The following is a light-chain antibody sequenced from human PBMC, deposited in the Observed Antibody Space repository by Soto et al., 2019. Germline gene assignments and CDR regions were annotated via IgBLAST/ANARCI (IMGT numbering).Light chain of an antibody. CDR2: DAS. V-gene: IGKV3-11*01. CDR1: QSVSRY. J-gene: IGKJ5*01. CDR3: QQRGNWPLT. Sequence: PGERATLSCRASQSVSRYLAWYQQKPGQAPRLLIYDASNRATGIPARFSGSGSGTDFTLTISSLDPEDFAVYYCQQRGNWPLTFGQGTRLDIK.